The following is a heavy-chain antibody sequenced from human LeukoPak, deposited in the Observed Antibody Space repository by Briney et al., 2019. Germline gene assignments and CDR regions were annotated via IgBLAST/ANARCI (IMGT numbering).Heavy chain of an antibody. CDR3: ARDPSRGYNYGYGDY. CDR2: IKKDRSEK. V-gene: IGHV3-7*01. CDR1: GFSFSNYA. D-gene: IGHD5-18*01. Sequence: PGGSLRLSCAVSGFSFSNYAMSWVRQAPGKGLEWVAHIKKDRSEKYYVDSVKGRFTIARDNAENSLYLQMNSLRAEDTAVYYCARDPSRGYNYGYGDYWGQGTLVIVSS. J-gene: IGHJ4*02.